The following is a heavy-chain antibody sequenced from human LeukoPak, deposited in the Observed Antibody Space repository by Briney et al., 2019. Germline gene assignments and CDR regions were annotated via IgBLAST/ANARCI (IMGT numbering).Heavy chain of an antibody. Sequence: SETLSLTCAVYGGSFSGYYWSWIRQPPGKGLEWIGEINHRGSTNYNPSLKSRVTISVDTSKNQFSLKLSSVTAADTAVYYCARGLASNNWPHWFDPWGQGTLVSVSS. CDR2: INHRGST. J-gene: IGHJ5*02. D-gene: IGHD1-1*01. CDR1: GGSFSGYY. CDR3: ARGLASNNWPHWFDP. V-gene: IGHV4-34*01.